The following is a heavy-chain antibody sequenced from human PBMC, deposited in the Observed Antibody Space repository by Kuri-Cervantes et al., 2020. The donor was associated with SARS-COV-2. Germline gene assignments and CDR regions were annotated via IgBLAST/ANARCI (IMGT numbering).Heavy chain of an antibody. CDR1: GFTFSSYA. D-gene: IGHD3-10*01. V-gene: IGHV3-23*01. CDR2: ISGSGGST. J-gene: IGHJ4*02. CDR3: AKTTMVQGVIISGWIDY. Sequence: SCAASGFTFSSYAMSWVRQAPGKGLEWVSAISGSGGSTYYADSVKGRFTISRDNSKNTLYLQMNSLRAEDTAVYYCAKTTMVQGVIISGWIDYWGQGTLVTVSS.